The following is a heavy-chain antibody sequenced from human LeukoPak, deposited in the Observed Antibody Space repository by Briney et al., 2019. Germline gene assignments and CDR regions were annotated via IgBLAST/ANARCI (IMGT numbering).Heavy chain of an antibody. CDR2: INSDGSST. CDR1: GFTFSSYW. D-gene: IGHD3-10*01. CDR3: AREGRYYGSGRQYYYGMDV. V-gene: IGHV3-74*01. Sequence: GESLRLSCAASGFTFSSYWMHWVRQAPGKGLVWVSRINSDGSSTSYADSVKGRFTISRDNAENTLYLQMNSLRAEDTAVYYCAREGRYYGSGRQYYYGMDVWGQGTTVTVSS. J-gene: IGHJ6*02.